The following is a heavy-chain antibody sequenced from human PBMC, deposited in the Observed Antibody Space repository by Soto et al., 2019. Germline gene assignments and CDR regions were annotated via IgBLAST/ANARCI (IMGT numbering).Heavy chain of an antibody. V-gene: IGHV3-48*02. Sequence: EVQVVEFGGGLVQPGGSLRLSCAASGFTFSTFGMNWVRQAPGKGLEWVSYISSTSSTIYYANSVRGRFTISRDNAKNSVDLQMNSLRDEDTAVYYCASDGITLFGGAPGRGIDCWGQGTLVTVSS. J-gene: IGHJ4*02. D-gene: IGHD3-3*01. CDR2: ISSTSSTI. CDR3: ASDGITLFGGAPGRGIDC. CDR1: GFTFSTFG.